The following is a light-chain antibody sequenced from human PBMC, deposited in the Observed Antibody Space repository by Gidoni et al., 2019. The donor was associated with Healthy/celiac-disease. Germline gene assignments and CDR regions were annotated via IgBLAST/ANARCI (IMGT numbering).Light chain of an antibody. Sequence: DIQMTQSPSSLSASVGDRVTITCRASQSISSYFNWYQQKPGKAPKLLIYAASSLQRGVPSRFSGSGSGTDFTLTISSLQPEDFATYYCQQSYSTPMYTFGQGTQLEIK. V-gene: IGKV1-39*01. CDR3: QQSYSTPMYT. CDR2: AAS. CDR1: QSISSY. J-gene: IGKJ2*01.